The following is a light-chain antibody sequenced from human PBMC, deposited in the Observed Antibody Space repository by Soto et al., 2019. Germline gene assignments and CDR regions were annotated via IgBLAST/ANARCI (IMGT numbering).Light chain of an antibody. Sequence: GLTQSPGTLSLSPGERATLSCRASQTVRNNYLAWYQQKPGQAPRLLIYDASSRATGIPDRFSGGLSGTVGTLTICRLEPEDGTVDDSPQFSCYPLPFGGGTKVDNK. V-gene: IGKV3-20*01. CDR3: PQFSCYPLP. CDR1: QTVRNNY. J-gene: IGKJ4*01. CDR2: DAS.